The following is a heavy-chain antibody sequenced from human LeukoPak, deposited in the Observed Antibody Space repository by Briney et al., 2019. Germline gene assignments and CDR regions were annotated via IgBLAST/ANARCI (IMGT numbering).Heavy chain of an antibody. J-gene: IGHJ4*02. D-gene: IGHD4-17*01. Sequence: PSETLSLTCTVSGGSVSSGTYYWSWIRQPAGKGLEWIGRIYSTRGTNYNPSLKSRVTISVDTSKNQFSLKLSSVTAADTGVYYCARAAYGDYDDYWGQGTLVTVSS. CDR2: IYSTRGT. CDR3: ARAAYGDYDDY. CDR1: GGSVSSGTYY. V-gene: IGHV4-61*02.